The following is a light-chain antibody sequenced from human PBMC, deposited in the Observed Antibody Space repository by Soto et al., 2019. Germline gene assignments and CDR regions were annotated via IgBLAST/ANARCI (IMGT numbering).Light chain of an antibody. CDR1: QSVSSY. V-gene: IGKV3-20*01. CDR2: DAS. Sequence: EIVLTQSPATLSLTPGERATLSCRASQSVSSYLAWYQQKPGQAPRLLIYDASNRATGIPARFSGSGSGTDFTLTISRLEPEDFAVYYCQQYGSSPPLSFGGGTNVDI. J-gene: IGKJ4*01. CDR3: QQYGSSPPLS.